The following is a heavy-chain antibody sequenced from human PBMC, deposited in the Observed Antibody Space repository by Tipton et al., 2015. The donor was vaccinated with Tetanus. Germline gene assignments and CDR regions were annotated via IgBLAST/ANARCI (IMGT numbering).Heavy chain of an antibody. CDR3: ARIYDFWSGYYSDH. V-gene: IGHV4-61*01. Sequence: LRFSCSVSGGSVNSGTYYWSWIRQPPGKGLEWLGDIYYGGATQYNPSLDSRVTISMDTSKNQVSLRLTSVTAADTAVYSCARIYDFWSGYYSDHWGQGTLVTVSS. CDR1: GGSVNSGTYY. D-gene: IGHD3-3*01. J-gene: IGHJ4*02. CDR2: IYYGGAT.